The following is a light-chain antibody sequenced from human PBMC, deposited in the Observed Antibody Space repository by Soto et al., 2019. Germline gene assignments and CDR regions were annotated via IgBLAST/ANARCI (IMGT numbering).Light chain of an antibody. J-gene: IGKJ1*01. V-gene: IGKV1-39*01. CDR3: QQTFTTPSWT. CDR1: LTVSDY. CDR2: AAS. Sequence: DIQMTQSPSSLSASVGDRVTITCRASLTVSDYLNWYQQKPGEAPKLLIFAASILESGVPSRFSGSGSGTDFTLTISSLQPEDFATYYCQQTFTTPSWTFGQGTKVEVK.